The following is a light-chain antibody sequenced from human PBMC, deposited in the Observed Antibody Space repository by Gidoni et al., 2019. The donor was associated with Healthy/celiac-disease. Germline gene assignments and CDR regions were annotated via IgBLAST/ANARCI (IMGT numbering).Light chain of an antibody. V-gene: IGKV3-15*01. CDR1: QSVSST. CDR2: GSS. Sequence: EIVMTQSPATLSVSPGERATLSCRASQSVSSTLAWYQQKPGQAPRLRIYGSSTRATGITVRFSGSLSGTEFTLTISSLHSEDFAVYYCQQYNNWPPWTFGQGTKVEIK. CDR3: QQYNNWPPWT. J-gene: IGKJ1*01.